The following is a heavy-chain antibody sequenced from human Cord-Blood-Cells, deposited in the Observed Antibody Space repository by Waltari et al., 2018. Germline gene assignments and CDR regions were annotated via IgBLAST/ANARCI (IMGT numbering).Heavy chain of an antibody. V-gene: IGHV4-34*01. CDR3: ARGEKMTTVTTSYNWFDP. CDR2: INHSGST. D-gene: IGHD4-17*01. CDR1: GGSFSGYY. Sequence: QVQLQQWGAGLLKPSETLSLTCAVYGGSFSGYYWSWIRQPPGKGLEWIGEINHSGSTNYNPALKRRVTISVDTSKNQFSLKLSSVTAADTAVYYCARGEKMTTVTTSYNWFDPWGQGTLVTVSS. J-gene: IGHJ5*02.